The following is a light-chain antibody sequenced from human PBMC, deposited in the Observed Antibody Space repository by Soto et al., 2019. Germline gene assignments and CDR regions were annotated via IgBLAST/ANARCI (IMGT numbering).Light chain of an antibody. CDR3: QQLNDRRFC. V-gene: IGKV1-9*01. Sequence: IQLTQSPSSLAASVGDRVTISCRASQGNNSFVAGYQQKSGKAPKLLIYAASTWQSGGPSSVSGSGSGTDFTLPISSLQPEDFATYYCQQLNDRRFCFGQGTKVDIK. CDR2: AAS. CDR1: QGNNSF. J-gene: IGKJ2*03.